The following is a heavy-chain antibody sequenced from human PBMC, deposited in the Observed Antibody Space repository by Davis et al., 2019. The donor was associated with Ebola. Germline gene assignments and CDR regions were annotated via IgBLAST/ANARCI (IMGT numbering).Heavy chain of an antibody. Sequence: GESLKISCAASGFTFSSYAMHWVRQAPGKGLEWVAVISYDGSNKYYADSVKGRFTISRDNSKNTLYLQMNSLRAEDTAVYYCARGDSSGYSGAFDIWGQGTMVTVSS. CDR3: ARGDSSGYSGAFDI. J-gene: IGHJ3*02. V-gene: IGHV3-30-3*01. CDR1: GFTFSSYA. CDR2: ISYDGSNK. D-gene: IGHD3-22*01.